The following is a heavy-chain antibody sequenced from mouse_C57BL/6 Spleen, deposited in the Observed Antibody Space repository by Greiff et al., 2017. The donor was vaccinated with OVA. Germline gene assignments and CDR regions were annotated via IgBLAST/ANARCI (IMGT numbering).Heavy chain of an antibody. CDR2: IDPSDSET. CDR1: GYNFTSYW. Sequence: QVQLQQPGAELVRPGSSVKLSCKASGYNFTSYWMHWVKQRPIQGLEWIGNIDPSDSETHYNQKFKDKATLTLDKSSSTAYMQLSSLTSEDSAVYYCAREDYYGSSWYFDIWGTGTTVTVSS. J-gene: IGHJ1*03. D-gene: IGHD1-1*01. CDR3: AREDYYGSSWYFDI. V-gene: IGHV1-52*01.